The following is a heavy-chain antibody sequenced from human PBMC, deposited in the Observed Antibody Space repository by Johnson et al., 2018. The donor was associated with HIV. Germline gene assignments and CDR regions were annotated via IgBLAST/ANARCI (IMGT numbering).Heavy chain of an antibody. CDR1: GFTFDDYG. CDR3: AREVEITMVQGVSIGDAFDI. D-gene: IGHD3-10*01. Sequence: VQLVESGGGVERPGGSLRLSCVASGFTFDDYGMSWVRQPPGKGLEWVSGINWNGGSTDYADSVKGRFTISRDNAKNSLYLQMNSLRAEDTALYYCAREVEITMVQGVSIGDAFDIWGQGTMVTVSS. V-gene: IGHV3-20*04. J-gene: IGHJ3*02. CDR2: INWNGGST.